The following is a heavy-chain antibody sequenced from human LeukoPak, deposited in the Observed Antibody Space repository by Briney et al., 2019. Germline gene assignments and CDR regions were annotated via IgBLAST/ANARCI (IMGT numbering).Heavy chain of an antibody. J-gene: IGHJ4*02. Sequence: ASVKVSCKASGYTFTNYYLHWVRQAPGQRLEWMGWINPNSGATNFAQKFQGRVTMTRDTSITTAYLGLSRLLSGDTAVYFCAKEMARGGGRQAVGFDYWGQGTLVTVSS. V-gene: IGHV1-2*02. CDR2: INPNSGAT. D-gene: IGHD2-8*01. CDR1: GYTFTNYY. CDR3: AKEMARGGGRQAVGFDY.